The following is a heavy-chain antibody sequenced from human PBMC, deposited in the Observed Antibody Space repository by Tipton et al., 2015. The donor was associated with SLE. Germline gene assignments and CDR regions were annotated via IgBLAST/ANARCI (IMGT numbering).Heavy chain of an antibody. V-gene: IGHV1-2*02. Sequence: QSGAEVKKPGASVKVSCKASGYTFTSYGISWVRQAPGQGLEWMGWISPNSGGTNYAQKFQGRVTMTRDTSISTAYMELSRLRSDDTAVYYCARDQAGGSSGSFDIWGQGTMVTVSS. J-gene: IGHJ3*02. CDR1: GYTFTSYG. CDR2: ISPNSGGT. CDR3: ARDQAGGSSGSFDI. D-gene: IGHD6-19*01.